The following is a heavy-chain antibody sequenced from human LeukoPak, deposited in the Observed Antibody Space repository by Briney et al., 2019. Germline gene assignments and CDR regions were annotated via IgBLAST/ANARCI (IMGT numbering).Heavy chain of an antibody. D-gene: IGHD1-26*01. J-gene: IGHJ4*02. CDR2: IYYSGST. Sequence: PSGTLSLTCAVSGGSISSSKWWSWVRQHPGKGLEWIGYIYYSGSTYYNPSLKSRVTISVDTSKNQFSLKLSSVTAADTAVYYCAREEPLVGATDYWGQGTLVTVSS. CDR3: AREEPLVGATDY. V-gene: IGHV4-4*02. CDR1: GGSISSSKW.